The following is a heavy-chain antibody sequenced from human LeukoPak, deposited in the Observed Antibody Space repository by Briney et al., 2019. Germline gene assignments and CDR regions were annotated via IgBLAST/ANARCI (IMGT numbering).Heavy chain of an antibody. D-gene: IGHD5-18*01. CDR2: ISWNSGSI. V-gene: IGHV3-9*01. CDR3: AKDMGYSYGDHFDY. CDR1: GFTFDDYA. Sequence: GGSLRLSCAASGFTFDDYAMHWVRQAPGKGLEWVSGISWNSGSIGYADSVKGRFTISRDNAKNSLYLQVNSLRAGDTALYYCAKDMGYSYGDHFDYWGQGTLVTVSS. J-gene: IGHJ4*02.